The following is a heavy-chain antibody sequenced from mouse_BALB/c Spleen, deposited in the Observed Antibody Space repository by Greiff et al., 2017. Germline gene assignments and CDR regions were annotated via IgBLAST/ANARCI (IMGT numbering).Heavy chain of an antibody. CDR2: INPSTGYT. Sequence: QVQLQQSGAELAKPGASVKMSCKASGYTFTSYWMHWVKQRPGKGLEWIGYINPSTGYTEYNQKFKDQATLTADKSSSTAYMQLSSLTSEDSAVYYCARRSPGGNYDYWGQGTTLTVSS. V-gene: IGHV1-7*01. D-gene: IGHD2-1*01. J-gene: IGHJ2*01. CDR3: ARRSPGGNYDY. CDR1: GYTFTSYW.